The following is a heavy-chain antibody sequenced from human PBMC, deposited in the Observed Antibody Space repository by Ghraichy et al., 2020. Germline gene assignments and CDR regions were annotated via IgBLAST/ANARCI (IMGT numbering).Heavy chain of an antibody. CDR2: ISSSSSYI. Sequence: GGSLRLSCAASGFTFSSYSMNWVRQAPGKGLEWVSSISSSSSYIYYADSVKGRFTISRDNAKNSLYLQMNSLRAEDTAVYYCARGVGIAVAGTQSDLDYWGQGTLVTVSS. CDR1: GFTFSSYS. V-gene: IGHV3-21*01. D-gene: IGHD6-19*01. J-gene: IGHJ4*02. CDR3: ARGVGIAVAGTQSDLDY.